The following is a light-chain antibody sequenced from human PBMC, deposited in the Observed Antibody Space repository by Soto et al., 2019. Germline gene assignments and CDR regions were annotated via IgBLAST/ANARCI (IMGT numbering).Light chain of an antibody. CDR2: GTS. CDR1: QSLSSN. V-gene: IGKV3-15*01. J-gene: IGKJ1*01. CDR3: QQYDVWPWT. Sequence: EIVMTQSPATLSVSPGERATLSCRASQSLSSNLAWYQHKPGQAPRPLIYGTSTMASGIPSTFSGGGSGTEFTLTISSLQSEDFAVYYCQQYDVWPWTFGRGTKVEVK.